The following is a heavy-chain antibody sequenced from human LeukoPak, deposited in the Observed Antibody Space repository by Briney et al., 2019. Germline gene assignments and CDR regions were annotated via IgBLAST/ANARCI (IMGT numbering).Heavy chain of an antibody. D-gene: IGHD6-19*01. CDR2: IYYSGST. V-gene: IGHV4-39*07. CDR3: ARWYSSGWYWFDP. J-gene: IGHJ5*02. Sequence: PSETLSLTCTVSGGSISSSSYYWGWIRQPPGKGLEWIGSIYYSGSTNYNPSLKSRVTISVDTSKNQFSLKLSSVTAADTAVYYCARWYSSGWYWFDPWGQGTLVTVSS. CDR1: GGSISSSSYY.